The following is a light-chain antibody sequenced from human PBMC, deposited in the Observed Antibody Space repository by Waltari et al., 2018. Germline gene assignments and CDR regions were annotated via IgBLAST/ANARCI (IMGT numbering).Light chain of an antibody. CDR3: QAWDSATVV. Sequence: SYDLIQPPSVSVSPGQKASITCSAENLGRTYVCWYQQKPGQSPVLVIYQDTERPSGSPERFSGSNSGNTATLTISGTQTLDEADYYCQAWDSATVVFGGGTKLTVL. J-gene: IGLJ2*01. CDR1: NLGRTY. V-gene: IGLV3-1*01. CDR2: QDT.